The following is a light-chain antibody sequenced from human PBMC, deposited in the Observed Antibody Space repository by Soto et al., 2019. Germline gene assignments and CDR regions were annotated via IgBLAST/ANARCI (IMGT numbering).Light chain of an antibody. CDR2: EDT. CDR1: KVGDKY. CDR3: QTWDSSSGWV. Sequence: SYELTQPPSVSVSPGQTASITCSGDKVGDKYACWYQQRPGQSPVLVIYEDTKRPSGIPERFSGSNSGNTATLTISGTQTMDEADYYCQTWDSSSGWVFGTGTKV. V-gene: IGLV3-1*01. J-gene: IGLJ1*01.